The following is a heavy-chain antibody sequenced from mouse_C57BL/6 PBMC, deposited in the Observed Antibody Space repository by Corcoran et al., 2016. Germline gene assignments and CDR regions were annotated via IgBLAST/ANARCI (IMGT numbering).Heavy chain of an antibody. CDR2: INPNNGGT. D-gene: IGHD2-4*01. CDR3: ARGDYDYEFAY. J-gene: IGHJ3*01. Sequence: EVQLRQSGPELVKPGASVKIPCKASGYTFTDYNMDWVKQSHGKSLEWIGDINPNNGGTIYNQKFKGKATLTVDKSSSTAYMELRSLTSEDTAVYYCARGDYDYEFAYWGQGTLVTVSA. CDR1: GYTFTDYN. V-gene: IGHV1-18*01.